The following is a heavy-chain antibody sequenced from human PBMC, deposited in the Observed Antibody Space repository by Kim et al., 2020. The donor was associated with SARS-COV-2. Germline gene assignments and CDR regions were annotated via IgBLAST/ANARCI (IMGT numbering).Heavy chain of an antibody. CDR3: ARVEDGYNLGWFDP. D-gene: IGHD5-12*01. V-gene: IGHV4-39*01. J-gene: IGHJ5*02. Sequence: NPSLKSRVTISVDTSKNQFSLKLSSVTAADTAVYYCARVEDGYNLGWFDPWGQGTLVTVSS.